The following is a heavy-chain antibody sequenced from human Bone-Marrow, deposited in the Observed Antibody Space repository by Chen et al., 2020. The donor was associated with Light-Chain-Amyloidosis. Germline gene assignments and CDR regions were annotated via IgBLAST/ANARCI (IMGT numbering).Heavy chain of an antibody. D-gene: IGHD4-17*01. CDR2: VSDYNGST. Sequence: QAQLVQSGAEVKKPGASVKVSCKASGYFFSNYGVSWVRQAPGHGLGWMGWVSDYNGSTKFAQKFQGRVTMTTDTSTTTAYMELRSLRSDDTAVYYCARDYGGHSAYYYYNMDVWGQGTTVTVSS. CDR1: GYFFSNYG. V-gene: IGHV1-18*01. J-gene: IGHJ6*02. CDR3: ARDYGGHSAYYYYNMDV.